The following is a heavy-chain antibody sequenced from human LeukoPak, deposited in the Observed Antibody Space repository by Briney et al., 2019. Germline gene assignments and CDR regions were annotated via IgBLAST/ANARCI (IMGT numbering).Heavy chain of an antibody. D-gene: IGHD6-19*01. V-gene: IGHV3-23*01. Sequence: GASLGLSCAASGFTFSSYAMSWVRQAPGKGLEWVSAISGSGGSTYYADSVKGRFTISRDNSKNTLYLQMNRLRAEDTAVYYCAKHPLAAVAGQFDYWGQGTLVTVSS. CDR2: ISGSGGST. J-gene: IGHJ4*02. CDR1: GFTFSSYA. CDR3: AKHPLAAVAGQFDY.